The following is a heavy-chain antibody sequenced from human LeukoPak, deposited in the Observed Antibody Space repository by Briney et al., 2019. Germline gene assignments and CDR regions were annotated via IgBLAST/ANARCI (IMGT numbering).Heavy chain of an antibody. Sequence: SETLSLTCTVSGGSISSSSYYWGWIRQPPGKGLEWIGSIYYSGSTYYNPSLKSRVTISVDTSKNQFSLKLSSVTAADTAVYYCARFRGLLENWFDPWGQGTLVTVSS. CDR2: IYYSGST. CDR1: GGSISSSSYY. V-gene: IGHV4-39*07. CDR3: ARFRGLLENWFDP. J-gene: IGHJ5*02.